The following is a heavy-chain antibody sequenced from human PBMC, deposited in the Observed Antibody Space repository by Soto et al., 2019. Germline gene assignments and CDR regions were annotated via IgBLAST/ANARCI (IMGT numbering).Heavy chain of an antibody. J-gene: IGHJ5*02. CDR1: GYTFTSYA. Sequence: QVQLVQSGAEVKKPGASVKVSCKASGYTFTSYAMHWVRQAPGQRLEWMGWINAGNGNTKYSQKFQGRVTITRDTSASTAFMELSSLRSEDTAVYYCARGYCSGCSCYSGPYNWFDPWGQGTLVTVSS. CDR3: ARGYCSGCSCYSGPYNWFDP. D-gene: IGHD2-15*01. CDR2: INAGNGNT. V-gene: IGHV1-3*01.